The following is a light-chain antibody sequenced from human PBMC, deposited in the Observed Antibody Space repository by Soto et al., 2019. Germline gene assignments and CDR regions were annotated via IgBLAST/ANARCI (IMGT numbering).Light chain of an antibody. V-gene: IGLV2-14*01. CDR3: SSYTGSRAPLV. CDR1: SSDVGRYNY. J-gene: IGLJ2*01. CDR2: DVS. Sequence: QSALTQPASVSGSPGQSITISCTGTSSDVGRYNYVSWYQQHPGKAPKLMIFDVSNRPSGVSNRFSGSKSGNTASLTISGLQAEDEADYYCSSYTGSRAPLVFGGGTKLAAL.